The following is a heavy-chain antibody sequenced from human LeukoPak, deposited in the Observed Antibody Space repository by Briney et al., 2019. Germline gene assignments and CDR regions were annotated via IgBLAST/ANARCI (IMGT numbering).Heavy chain of an antibody. CDR1: GGSISSYY. CDR2: IYYSGST. J-gene: IGHJ5*02. Sequence: PPETLSLTCTVSGGSISSYYWSWVRQPPGKGLEWIGYIYYSGSTNYNPSLKSRVTISVDTSKNQFSLKLSSVTAADTAVYYCARAFRGYDSWFDPWGQGTLVTVSS. V-gene: IGHV4-59*01. D-gene: IGHD5-12*01. CDR3: ARAFRGYDSWFDP.